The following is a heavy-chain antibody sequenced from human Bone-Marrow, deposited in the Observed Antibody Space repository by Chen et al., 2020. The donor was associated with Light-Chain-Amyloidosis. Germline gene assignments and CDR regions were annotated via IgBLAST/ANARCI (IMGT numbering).Heavy chain of an antibody. D-gene: IGHD3-9*01. V-gene: IGHV3-23*04. Sequence: EVQLVESGGGLLQRGGSLRLSCAASGFAFSSYAMSWVRQAPGKGLEGVSTIVGSGGSRYYGATGKGRLTISRDNSKNALFLQMNSLRAEDTAVYYCAKDISYDDILPGYPADAFDIWGQGTMVTVSS. CDR2: IVGSGGSR. CDR3: AKDISYDDILPGYPADAFDI. CDR1: GFAFSSYA. J-gene: IGHJ3*02.